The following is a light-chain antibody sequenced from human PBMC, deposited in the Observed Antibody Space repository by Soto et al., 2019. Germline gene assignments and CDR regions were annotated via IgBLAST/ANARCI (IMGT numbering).Light chain of an antibody. Sequence: ETVMTQSPASLSVSPGERATLSCRASQSVSNNLAWYQQKPGQAPRVLIYGASTRATGIPARFSGSGSGTEFTLTIYSLQSEDLAVYYCQQYNNWPRTFGQGTRVEIK. CDR3: QQYNNWPRT. CDR1: QSVSNN. V-gene: IGKV3-15*01. CDR2: GAS. J-gene: IGKJ1*01.